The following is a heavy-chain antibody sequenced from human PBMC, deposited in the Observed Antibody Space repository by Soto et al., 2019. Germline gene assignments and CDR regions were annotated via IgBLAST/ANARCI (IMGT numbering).Heavy chain of an antibody. J-gene: IGHJ6*02. CDR2: ISPDGAGT. Sequence: GGSLRLSCAASGFTFGSSVMGWVRQAPGKGLEWVSTISPDGAGTHYADSVKGRFTISRDNAKNSLYLQMSSLRAEDTAVYYCARAARSSSSPALYYYYGMDVWGQGTTVTVSS. V-gene: IGHV3-23*01. CDR1: GFTFGSSV. CDR3: ARAARSSSSPALYYYYGMDV. D-gene: IGHD6-6*01.